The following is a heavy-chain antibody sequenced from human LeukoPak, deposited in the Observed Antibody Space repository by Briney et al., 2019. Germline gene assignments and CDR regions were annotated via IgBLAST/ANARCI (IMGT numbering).Heavy chain of an antibody. CDR1: GYTFTGYY. D-gene: IGHD3-10*01. J-gene: IGHJ4*02. CDR3: ARDPGGSGSYYKDY. Sequence: ASVKVSCKASGYTFTGYYIHWVRQASGQGLEWMGWINPNSGGTNYAQKFQGRVTMTRDTSISTAYMELSRLRSDDTAVYYCARDPGGSGSYYKDYWGQGTLVTVSS. V-gene: IGHV1-2*02. CDR2: INPNSGGT.